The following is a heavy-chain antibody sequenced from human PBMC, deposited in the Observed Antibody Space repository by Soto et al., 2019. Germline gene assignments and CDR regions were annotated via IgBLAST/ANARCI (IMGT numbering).Heavy chain of an antibody. V-gene: IGHV1-69*13. CDR1: GGTFSSYA. CDR3: ARGGTRITMVRGPDAFDI. J-gene: IGHJ3*02. Sequence: GASVKLSCKPSGGTFSSYAISWVRRAPGQGLEWMGGIIPIFGTAIYAQKFQGRVTITADESTSTAYMELSSLRSEDTAVYYCARGGTRITMVRGPDAFDIWGQGTMVTVS. D-gene: IGHD3-10*01. CDR2: IIPIFGTA.